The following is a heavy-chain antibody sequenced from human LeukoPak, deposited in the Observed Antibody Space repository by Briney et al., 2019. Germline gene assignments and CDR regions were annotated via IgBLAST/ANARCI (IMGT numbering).Heavy chain of an antibody. J-gene: IGHJ4*02. CDR1: GGSFSGYY. CDR3: ARDEFHGDGDVDY. D-gene: IGHD4-17*01. V-gene: IGHV4-34*01. Sequence: SETLSLTCAVYGGSFSGYYWSWIRQPPGKGLEWIGEINHSGSTNYNPSLKSRVTISVDTSKNQFSLKLSSVTAADTAVYYCARDEFHGDGDVDYWGQGTLVTVSS. CDR2: INHSGST.